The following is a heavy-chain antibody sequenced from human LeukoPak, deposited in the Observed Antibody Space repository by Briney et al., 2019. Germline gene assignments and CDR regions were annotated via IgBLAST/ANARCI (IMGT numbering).Heavy chain of an antibody. CDR1: GGTFSSYA. J-gene: IGHJ4*02. CDR3: ARDPGYSSGWYLDY. Sequence: SVKVSCKASGGTFSSYAISWVRQAPAQGLEWMGMIIPIFGTANYAQKFQGRVTITTDESTSTAYMALSSLRSEDTAVYYCARDPGYSSGWYLDYWGQGTLVTVSS. D-gene: IGHD6-19*01. CDR2: IIPIFGTA. V-gene: IGHV1-69*05.